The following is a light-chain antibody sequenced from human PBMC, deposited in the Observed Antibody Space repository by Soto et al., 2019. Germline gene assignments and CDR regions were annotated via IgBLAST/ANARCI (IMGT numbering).Light chain of an antibody. CDR3: SSFVAGNNYWV. J-gene: IGLJ3*02. CDR2: DVS. Sequence: QSVLTQPRSVSGSPGQSVTISCTGTSSDVGAYNYVSWYQQHPGRAPKLMIYDVSKRPSGVPDRFSGSKSADTASLTISGLQADDEADYYCSSFVAGNNYWVFGGGTKLTVL. CDR1: SSDVGAYNY. V-gene: IGLV2-11*01.